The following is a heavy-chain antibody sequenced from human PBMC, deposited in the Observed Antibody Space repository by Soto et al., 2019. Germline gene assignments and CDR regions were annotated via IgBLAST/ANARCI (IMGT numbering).Heavy chain of an antibody. CDR1: GYTFTAYD. CDR2: MNPNSGNT. V-gene: IGHV1-8*01. Sequence: QVQLVQSGAEVRKPGASVKVSCQASGYTFTAYDINWVRQATGQGLEWMGWMNPNSGNTGYAQKLQDRVTMTWCSSRSTAYMGRSRLRSEDTAVYYCAKSRGYGSGGKDAFDIWCQVTLVTVSS. D-gene: IGHD3-10*01. J-gene: IGHJ3*02. CDR3: AKSRGYGSGGKDAFDI.